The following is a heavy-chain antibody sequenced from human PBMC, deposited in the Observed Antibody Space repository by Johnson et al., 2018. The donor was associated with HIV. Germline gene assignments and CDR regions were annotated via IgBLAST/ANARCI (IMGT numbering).Heavy chain of an antibody. D-gene: IGHD1-26*01. Sequence: VQLVESGGGLVQPGGSLRLSCAASGFTVSSNYMSWVRQAPGKGLEWVSVIYSGGSTYYADSVKGRFTISRDNSKNTLYLQMNSLRAEDTAVYYCASEVEHAVNTQHLDAFDIWGQGTMVTVSS. CDR3: ASEVEHAVNTQHLDAFDI. V-gene: IGHV3-66*01. CDR2: IYSGGST. CDR1: GFTVSSNY. J-gene: IGHJ3*02.